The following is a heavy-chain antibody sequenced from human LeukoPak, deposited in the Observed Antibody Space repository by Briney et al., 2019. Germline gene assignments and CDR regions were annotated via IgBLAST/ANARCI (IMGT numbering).Heavy chain of an antibody. CDR2: ITSRGSTI. CDR1: GFSFDDYA. Sequence: GGSLRLSCAASGFSFDDYAMNWVRQAPGKGLEWVSYITSRGSTIYYADSVKGRFTISRDNAKNSLYLQMNSLRAEDTAVYYCASDLGTSGSLFDYWGQGTLVTVSS. V-gene: IGHV3-48*03. D-gene: IGHD3-10*01. J-gene: IGHJ4*02. CDR3: ASDLGTSGSLFDY.